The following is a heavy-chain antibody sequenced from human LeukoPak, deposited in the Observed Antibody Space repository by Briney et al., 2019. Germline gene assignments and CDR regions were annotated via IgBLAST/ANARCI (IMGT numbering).Heavy chain of an antibody. CDR1: GFTFSSYA. CDR3: AKDPLNYYDSSPSLDY. J-gene: IGHJ4*02. V-gene: IGHV3-23*01. D-gene: IGHD3-22*01. Sequence: SGGSLRLSCAASGFTFSSYAMSWVRQAPGKGLEWVSAISGSGGSTYYADSVKGRFTISRDNSKNTLYLQMNSLRAEDTAVYYCAKDPLNYYDSSPSLDYWGQGTLVTVS. CDR2: ISGSGGST.